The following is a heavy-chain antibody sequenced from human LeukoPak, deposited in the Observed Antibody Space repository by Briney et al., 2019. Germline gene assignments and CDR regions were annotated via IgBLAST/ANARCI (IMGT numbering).Heavy chain of an antibody. V-gene: IGHV4-34*01. Sequence: SETLSLICAVYGGSFSGYYCSWIRQPPGKGLEWIGEINHSGSTNYNPSLKSRVTISVDTSKNQFSLKLSSVTAADTAVYYCARGVGLVVAATRFDYWGQGTLVTVSS. CDR2: INHSGST. D-gene: IGHD2-15*01. J-gene: IGHJ4*02. CDR3: ARGVGLVVAATRFDY. CDR1: GGSFSGYY.